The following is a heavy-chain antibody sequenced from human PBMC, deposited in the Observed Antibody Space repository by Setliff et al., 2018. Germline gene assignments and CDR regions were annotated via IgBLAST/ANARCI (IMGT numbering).Heavy chain of an antibody. CDR2: TYYSGDT. V-gene: IGHV4-59*12. Sequence: KTSETLSLTCTVSGGSIRSYYWNWIRQPPGKGLEWIGYTYYSGDTNYNPSLKSRVTMSVDTAKNRFSLNLTSVTVADTAVYYCATSGFCSAGSCYSFDDWGQGALVTVSS. D-gene: IGHD6-19*01. CDR1: GGSIRSYY. J-gene: IGHJ4*02. CDR3: ATSGFCSAGSCYSFDD.